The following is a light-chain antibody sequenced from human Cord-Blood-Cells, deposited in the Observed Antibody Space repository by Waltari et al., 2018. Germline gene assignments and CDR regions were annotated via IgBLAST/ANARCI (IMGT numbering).Light chain of an antibody. Sequence: EIVLTQSPATLSLSPGERATLSCRASQRVSSYLAWYQQKPGQAPRLPIYDASNRATGIPARFSGSGSGTDFTLTISSLEPEDFAVYYCQQRSNWITFGQGTRLEIK. CDR2: DAS. CDR1: QRVSSY. V-gene: IGKV3-11*01. CDR3: QQRSNWIT. J-gene: IGKJ5*01.